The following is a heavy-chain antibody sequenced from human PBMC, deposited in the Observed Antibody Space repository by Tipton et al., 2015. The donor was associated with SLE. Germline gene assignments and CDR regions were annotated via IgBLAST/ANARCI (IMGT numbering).Heavy chain of an antibody. J-gene: IGHJ4*02. CDR1: GDYITSDIYY. CDR3: ARGGLGSDLRGSIYFGS. CDR2: VYDSGTT. Sequence: TLSLTCFVSGDYITSDIYYWGWIRQPPGKGLEWIGSVYDSGTTYYNPSLKGRVTISVDTSKTHFSLRLNSVTAADTAVYFCARGGLGSDLRGSIYFGSWGQGTLVTVSS. D-gene: IGHD7-27*01. V-gene: IGHV4-39*07.